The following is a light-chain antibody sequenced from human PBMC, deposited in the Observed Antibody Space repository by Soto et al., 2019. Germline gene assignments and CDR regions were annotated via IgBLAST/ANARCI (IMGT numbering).Light chain of an antibody. CDR3: QQYSTSPIT. J-gene: IGKJ5*01. Sequence: ETVLTQSPGTLSLSPGERATISCRASQSSSSYVTWYQQRPGQAPRLLIYDASSRATGIPDRFSGSGSGTDFTLTISRLEPEDFAVYYCQQYSTSPITFGQGTRLEIK. V-gene: IGKV3-20*01. CDR2: DAS. CDR1: QSSSSY.